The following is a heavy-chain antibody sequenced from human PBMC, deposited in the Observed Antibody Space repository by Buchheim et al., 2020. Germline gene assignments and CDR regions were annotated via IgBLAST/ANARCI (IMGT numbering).Heavy chain of an antibody. CDR3: ARYHLCSRGKCQYHGMDV. J-gene: IGHJ6*02. CDR1: GFMFDTYM. V-gene: IGHV3-7*01. CDR2: IGGDGGDK. Sequence: EVQLVESGGGLVQPGGSLRLSCAASGFMFDTYMMTWVRQAPGKGLEWVADIGGDGGDKNYADSVRGRLTISRDNAKNSLFLQMNSLRAEDTAVYYCARYHLCSRGKCQYHGMDVWGQGTT. D-gene: IGHD2-15*01.